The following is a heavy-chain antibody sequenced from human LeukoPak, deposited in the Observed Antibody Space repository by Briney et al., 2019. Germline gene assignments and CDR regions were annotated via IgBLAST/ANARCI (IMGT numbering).Heavy chain of an antibody. Sequence: GGSLRLSCAASGFTFSSYSMNWVRQAPGKGLEWVSYISSSSSTIYYADSVKGRFTISRDNAKNSLYLQMNSLRAEDTAVYYCARGSVPAAMMTNYYYMDVWGKGTTVTVSS. CDR3: ARGSVPAAMMTNYYYMDV. CDR2: ISSSSSTI. J-gene: IGHJ6*03. CDR1: GFTFSSYS. V-gene: IGHV3-48*01. D-gene: IGHD2-2*01.